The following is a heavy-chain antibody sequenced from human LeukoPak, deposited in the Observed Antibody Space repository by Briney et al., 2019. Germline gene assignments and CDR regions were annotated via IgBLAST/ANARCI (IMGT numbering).Heavy chain of an antibody. CDR1: GFTFSSYA. CDR3: AKESFYDIGWFDP. CDR2: ISGSGGST. Sequence: TGGSLRLSCAASGFTFSSYAMGWVRQAPGKGLEWVSAISGSGGSTYYADSVKGRFTISRDNSKNTLYLQMNSLRAEDAAVYYCAKESFYDIGWFDPWGQGTLVTVSS. D-gene: IGHD3-9*01. V-gene: IGHV3-23*01. J-gene: IGHJ5*02.